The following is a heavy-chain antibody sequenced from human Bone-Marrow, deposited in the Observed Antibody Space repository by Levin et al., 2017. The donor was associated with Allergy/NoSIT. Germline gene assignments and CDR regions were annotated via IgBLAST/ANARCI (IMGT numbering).Heavy chain of an antibody. J-gene: IGHJ4*02. V-gene: IGHV1-18*01. Sequence: GESLKISCKSSGYTFTSFGLTWVRQAPGQGLEWMGWISGYNVNTNYAQKLQDRVTMTTDTSTSTGYLELRSLTSDDTAVYYCARARYSSSSEIDYWGQGTLVTVSS. CDR1: GYTFTSFG. CDR3: ARARYSSSSEIDY. D-gene: IGHD6-6*01. CDR2: ISGYNVNT.